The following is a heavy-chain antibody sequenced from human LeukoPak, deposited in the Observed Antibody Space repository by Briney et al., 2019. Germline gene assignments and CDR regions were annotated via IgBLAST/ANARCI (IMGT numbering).Heavy chain of an antibody. D-gene: IGHD1-14*01. V-gene: IGHV3-9*01. CDR2: ISWNSDSA. CDR3: AKDLGAGEPYYYGMDV. J-gene: IGHJ6*02. CDR1: GFTFDDYA. Sequence: PGGSLRLSCAASGFTFDDYAMHWVRQAPGKGLEWVSGISWNSDSAGYVDSVKGRFTISRDNAKNSLYLQMNSLRTEDTALYHCAKDLGAGEPYYYGMDVWGQGTTVTVSS.